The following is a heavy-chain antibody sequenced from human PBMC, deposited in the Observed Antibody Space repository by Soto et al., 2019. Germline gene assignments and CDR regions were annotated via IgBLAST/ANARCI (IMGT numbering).Heavy chain of an antibody. CDR2: IYYSGST. V-gene: IGHV4-39*01. CDR3: ARHSTVSTRAFDI. D-gene: IGHD4-17*01. Sequence: SETLSLTCTVSGGSISSSSYYWGWIRQPPGKGLEWIGSIYYSGSTYYNPSLKSRVTISVDTSKNQFSLKLSSVTAADTAVYYCARHSTVSTRAFDIWGQWTM. CDR1: GGSISSSSYY. J-gene: IGHJ3*02.